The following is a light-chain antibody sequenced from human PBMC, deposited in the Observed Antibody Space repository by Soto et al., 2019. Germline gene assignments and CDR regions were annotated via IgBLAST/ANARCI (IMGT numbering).Light chain of an antibody. CDR1: QSISIW. V-gene: IGKV1-5*03. CDR3: QQYDTYWT. CDR2: QAS. Sequence: DVQMTQSPSTLSASEGDRVTITCRASQSISIWLAWYQHKPGKAPELLIYQASTVHSGVPSRFSGRGSGTVFTLTISSLQPDDFAAYYCQQYDTYWTFGQGTRVEVK. J-gene: IGKJ1*01.